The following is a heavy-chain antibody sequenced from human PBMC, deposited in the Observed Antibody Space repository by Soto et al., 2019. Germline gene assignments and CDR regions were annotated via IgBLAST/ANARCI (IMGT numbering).Heavy chain of an antibody. CDR2: ISVHNDDT. D-gene: IGHD6-13*01. V-gene: IGHV1-18*04. CDR1: GYTFTNYA. Sequence: ASVKVSCKASGYTFTNYAVNWVRQAPGQGLEWMGSISVHNDDTGYAQRLQGRVTMTTATSTNTAYMELRSLRSDDTAVYYCARGIAAPGNIYDGVGGYYFDFWGQGTQVTVSS. CDR3: ARGIAAPGNIYDGVGGYYFDF. J-gene: IGHJ4*02.